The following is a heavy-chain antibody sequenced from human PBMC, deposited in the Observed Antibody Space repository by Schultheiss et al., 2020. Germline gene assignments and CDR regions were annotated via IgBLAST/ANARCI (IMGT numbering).Heavy chain of an antibody. V-gene: IGHV1-69*01. J-gene: IGHJ6*02. Sequence: KISCKASGGTFSSYAISWVRQAPGQGLEWMGGIIPIFGTANYAQKFQGRVTITADESTSTAYMELSSLRSEDTAVYYCARDIVVVVAATHGNYYYYYGMDVWGQGTTVTVAS. D-gene: IGHD2-15*01. CDR1: GGTFSSYA. CDR2: IIPIFGTA. CDR3: ARDIVVVVAATHGNYYYYYGMDV.